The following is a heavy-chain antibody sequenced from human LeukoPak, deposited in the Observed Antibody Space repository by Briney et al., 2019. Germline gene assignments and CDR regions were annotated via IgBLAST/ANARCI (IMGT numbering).Heavy chain of an antibody. CDR3: TRHYRRFDAFDI. D-gene: IGHD4-11*01. CDR2: IRSKANSYAT. V-gene: IGHV3-73*01. CDR1: GFTFSGSA. J-gene: IGHJ3*02. Sequence: PGGSLRLSCAASGFTFSGSAMHWVRQASGKGLEWVGRIRSKANSYATACAASVKGRFTISRDDSKNTAYLQMNSLKTEDTAVYYCTRHYRRFDAFDIWGQGTMVTVSS.